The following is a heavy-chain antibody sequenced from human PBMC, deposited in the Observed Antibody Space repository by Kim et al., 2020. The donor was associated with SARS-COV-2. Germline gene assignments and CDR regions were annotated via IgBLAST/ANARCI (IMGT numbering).Heavy chain of an antibody. V-gene: IGHV4-39*01. D-gene: IGHD4-17*01. CDR3: ARLHGDHPLDYYYYGMDV. J-gene: IGHJ6*02. CDR1: GGSISSSSYY. Sequence: SETPSLTCTVSGGSISSSSYYWGWIRQPPGKGLEWIGSIYYSGSTYYNPSLKSRVTISVDTSKNQFSLKLSSVTAADTAVYYCARLHGDHPLDYYYYGMDVWGQGTTVTVSS. CDR2: IYYSGST.